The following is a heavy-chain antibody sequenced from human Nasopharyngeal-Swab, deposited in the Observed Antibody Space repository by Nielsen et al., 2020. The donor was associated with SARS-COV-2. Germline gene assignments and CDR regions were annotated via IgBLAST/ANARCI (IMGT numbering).Heavy chain of an antibody. CDR1: GYTFTGYY. D-gene: IGHD5-24*01. J-gene: IGHJ3*02. CDR3: ASEDSYNKNYAFDI. V-gene: IGHV1-2*06. Sequence: ASVKVSCKATGYTFTGYYMNWVRQAPGQGLEWMGRINPNSGGTNYAQKFQGRVTMTRDTSISTAYMELSRLRSDDTAVYYCASEDSYNKNYAFDIWGQGTMVTVSS. CDR2: INPNSGGT.